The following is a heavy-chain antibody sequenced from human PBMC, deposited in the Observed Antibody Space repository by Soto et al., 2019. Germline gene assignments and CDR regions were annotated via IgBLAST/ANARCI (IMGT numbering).Heavy chain of an antibody. CDR1: GFSLSTSGVG. CDR3: AHSPPELQRQPNYFDY. J-gene: IGHJ4*02. Sequence: SGPTLVKPTQTLTLTCTFSGFSLSTSGVGVGWIRQPPGKALEWLALIYWDDDKRYSPSLKSRLTITKDTSKNQVVLTMTNMDPVDTATYYCAHSPPELQRQPNYFDYWGQGTLVTVSS. D-gene: IGHD6-25*01. CDR2: IYWDDDK. V-gene: IGHV2-5*02.